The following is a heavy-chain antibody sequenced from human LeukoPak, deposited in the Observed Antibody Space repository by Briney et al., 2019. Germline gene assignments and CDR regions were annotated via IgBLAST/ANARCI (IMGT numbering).Heavy chain of an antibody. CDR2: INPNSGGT. CDR3: ARSPWEGSYYYFGY. Sequence: ASVKVSCKASGYTFTGYYMHWVRQAPGQGVEWMGWINPNSGGTNYAQKFQGRVTMTRDTSISTAYMDVSRLRSDDTAVYYCARSPWEGSYYYFGYWGQGTLVTVSS. D-gene: IGHD1-26*01. CDR1: GYTFTGYY. V-gene: IGHV1-2*02. J-gene: IGHJ4*02.